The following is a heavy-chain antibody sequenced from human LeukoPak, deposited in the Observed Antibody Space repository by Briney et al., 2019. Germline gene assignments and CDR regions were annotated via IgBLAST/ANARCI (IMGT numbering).Heavy chain of an antibody. D-gene: IGHD2-15*01. CDR3: ARVYGSSYYFDY. V-gene: IGHV3-23*01. J-gene: IGHJ4*02. CDR1: GFTFSSYA. CDR2: ISGSGGST. Sequence: GGSLRLSCAASGFTFSSYAMSWVRQAPGKGLEWVSAISGSGGSTYYADSVKGRFTISRDNSKNTLYLQMNSLRAEDTAVYYCARVYGSSYYFDYWGQGTLVTVSS.